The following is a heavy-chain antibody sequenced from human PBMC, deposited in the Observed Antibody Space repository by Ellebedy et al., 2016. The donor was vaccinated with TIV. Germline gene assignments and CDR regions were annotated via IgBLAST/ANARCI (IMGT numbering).Heavy chain of an antibody. CDR2: IHSDGRTT. Sequence: GESLKISXAASGFSFSDYSMHWVRQAPGKGLVWVSRIHSDGRTTSYADSVKGRFTISRDRSKNTSYLQMNSLRVEDTAVYYCARDGPDGPFLTQADYYGMDVWGQGTTVAVSS. CDR1: GFSFSDYS. V-gene: IGHV3-74*01. CDR3: ARDGPDGPFLTQADYYGMDV. J-gene: IGHJ6*02. D-gene: IGHD3-9*01.